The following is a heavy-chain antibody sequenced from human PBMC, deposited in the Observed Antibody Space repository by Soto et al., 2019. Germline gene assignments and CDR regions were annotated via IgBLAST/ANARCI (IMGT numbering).Heavy chain of an antibody. V-gene: IGHV3-64*01. Sequence: EVQLVESGGGLVQPGGSLRLSCAASGFTFSSYAMHWVRQAPGKGLEYVSVISGNGGSTYYANSVKGRFTISRDNSKNTRYLQMGSLRAEDMAVYYCARRGYGLYLDYWGQGTLVTVSS. D-gene: IGHD3-10*01. CDR1: GFTFSSYA. CDR2: ISGNGGST. J-gene: IGHJ4*02. CDR3: ARRGYGLYLDY.